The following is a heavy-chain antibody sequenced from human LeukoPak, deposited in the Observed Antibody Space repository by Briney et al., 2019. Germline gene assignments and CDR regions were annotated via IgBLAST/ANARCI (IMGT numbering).Heavy chain of an antibody. CDR3: ARASGFGFWSGYYGAEAAYFDY. D-gene: IGHD3-3*01. Sequence: ASVKVSCKASGYTFTSYYMHWVRQAPGQGLEWMGIINPSGGSTSYAQKFQGRVTMTRDMSTSTVYMELSSLRSEDTAVYYCARASGFGFWSGYYGAEAAYFDYWGQGTLVTVSS. V-gene: IGHV1-46*01. CDR2: INPSGGST. J-gene: IGHJ4*02. CDR1: GYTFTSYY.